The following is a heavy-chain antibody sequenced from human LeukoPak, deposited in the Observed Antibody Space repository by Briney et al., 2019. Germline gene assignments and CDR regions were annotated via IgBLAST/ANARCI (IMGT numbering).Heavy chain of an antibody. V-gene: IGHV4-31*03. CDR2: IHPSGML. CDR3: ARSYSNWFDP. CDR1: GASFNSDDQY. J-gene: IGHJ5*02. D-gene: IGHD1-26*01. Sequence: PSETLSLTCTVSGASFNSDDQYWNWIRQSPGKGLEWIGSIHPSGMLYNNPSLESRVTMSRDTSKNQFSLNLNSVTAADTAVYYCARSYSNWFDPWGQGTLVTVSS.